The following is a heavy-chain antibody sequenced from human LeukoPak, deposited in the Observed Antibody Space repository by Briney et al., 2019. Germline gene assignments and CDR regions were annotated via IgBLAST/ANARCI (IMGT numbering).Heavy chain of an antibody. Sequence: ASVTVSCTASGYTFTSYDINWVRQATGQGLEWMGWMNPNSGNTGYAQKFQGRVTMTRNTSISTAYMELSSLRSEDTAVYYCARVAGYYDFWSGYYEIFYFDYWGQGTLVTVSS. D-gene: IGHD3-3*01. V-gene: IGHV1-8*01. CDR3: ARVAGYYDFWSGYYEIFYFDY. CDR2: MNPNSGNT. CDR1: GYTFTSYD. J-gene: IGHJ4*02.